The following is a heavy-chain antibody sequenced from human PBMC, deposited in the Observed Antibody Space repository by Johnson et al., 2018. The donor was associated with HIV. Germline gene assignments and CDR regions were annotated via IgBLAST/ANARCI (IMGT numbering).Heavy chain of an antibody. CDR3: AKPKTGIDAFDI. J-gene: IGHJ3*02. Sequence: QVHLVESGGGVVQPGRSLRLSCAASGFTFSSYAMHWVRQAPGKGLEWVAVIWYDGSNKYYADYVKGRFTISRDNSKNTLYLQMNSLRVEDTAVYYCAKPKTGIDAFDIWGQGTMVTVSS. CDR1: GFTFSSYA. CDR2: IWYDGSNK. V-gene: IGHV3-33*06. D-gene: IGHD3-10*01.